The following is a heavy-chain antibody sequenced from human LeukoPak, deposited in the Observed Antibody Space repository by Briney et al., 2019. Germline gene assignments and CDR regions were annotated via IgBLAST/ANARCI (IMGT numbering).Heavy chain of an antibody. CDR3: AKAASKRTDYGDYAFYYYMDV. D-gene: IGHD4-17*01. J-gene: IGHJ6*03. V-gene: IGHV3-23*01. CDR2: ISGSGGST. Sequence: PGGSLRLSCAASRFTFSSYAMSWVRQAPGKGLEWVSAISGSGGSTYYADSVKGRFTISRDNSKNTLYLQMNSLRAEDTAVYYCAKAASKRTDYGDYAFYYYMDVWGKGTTVTISS. CDR1: RFTFSSYA.